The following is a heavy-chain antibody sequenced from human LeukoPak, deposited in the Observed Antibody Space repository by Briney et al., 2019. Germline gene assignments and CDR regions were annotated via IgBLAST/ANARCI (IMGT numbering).Heavy chain of an antibody. CDR3: ARGRGFDP. CDR2: INHSGRT. CDR1: GGSFSGYY. V-gene: IGHV4-34*01. J-gene: IGHJ5*02. Sequence: SETLSLTCAVYGGSFSGYYWSWIRQPPGKGLEWIGEINHSGRTNYNPSLKSRVTISVDTSKNQFSLRLSSVTAADTAVYYCARGRGFDPWGQGTLVTVSS.